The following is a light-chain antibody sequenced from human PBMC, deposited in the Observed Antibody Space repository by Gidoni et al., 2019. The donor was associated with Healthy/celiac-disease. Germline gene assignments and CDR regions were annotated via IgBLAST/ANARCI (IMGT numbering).Light chain of an antibody. CDR1: SSDVGGYKF. V-gene: IGLV2-11*02. Sequence: QSSLTHPPSVSGPPGQSVTIPCTGTSSDVGGYKFVSWYQQHPGKATKLMIYDVSHRPPGVPVPFSGSKSGNTASLTISGLQAEDEDDYYCCSYTGGSTVFGGGTKVTVL. CDR3: CSYTGGSTV. CDR2: DVS. J-gene: IGLJ2*01.